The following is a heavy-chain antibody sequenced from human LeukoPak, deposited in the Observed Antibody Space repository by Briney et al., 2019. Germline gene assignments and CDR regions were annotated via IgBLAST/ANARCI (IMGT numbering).Heavy chain of an antibody. CDR2: IKSNTGGGTT. J-gene: IGHJ4*02. V-gene: IGHV3-15*01. CDR1: GFTFSNAW. Sequence: PGGSLSLSCAASGFTFSNAWMSWVRQAPGKGLEWVGRIKSNTGGGTTDYSAPVKGSFTISRADSTNPLYLQIHTLNTAAPAFSYSSTDRGYCTNGLCRRRPYWGQGTLVTVSS. CDR3: STDRGYCTNGLCRRRPY. D-gene: IGHD2-8*01.